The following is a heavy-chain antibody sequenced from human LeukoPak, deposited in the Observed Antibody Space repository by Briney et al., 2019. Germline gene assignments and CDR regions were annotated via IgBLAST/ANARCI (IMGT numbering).Heavy chain of an antibody. CDR1: GFTFSSYG. J-gene: IGHJ4*02. Sequence: PGGSLRLSCAASGFTFSSYGMHWVRQAPGKGLEWVSAISGSGGSTYYADSVTGRFTISRDNSKNTLYLQMNSLRAEDTAVYYCAKSFGPVIAAAGTGADWGQGILVTVSS. CDR2: ISGSGGST. CDR3: AKSFGPVIAAAGTGAD. V-gene: IGHV3-23*01. D-gene: IGHD6-13*01.